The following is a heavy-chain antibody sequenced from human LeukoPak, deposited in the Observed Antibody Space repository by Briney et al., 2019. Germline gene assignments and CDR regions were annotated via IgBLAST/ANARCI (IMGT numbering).Heavy chain of an antibody. Sequence: SETLSLTCTVSGYSISSSYYWGWIRQPPGKGLEWIGYIYNSGSTNYNPSLKSRVTMSIDTSKNQFSLKLSSVTAADTAVYSCARVSWPGRGSRFDPWGQGTLVTVSS. CDR2: IYNSGST. J-gene: IGHJ5*02. CDR1: GYSISSSYY. CDR3: ARVSWPGRGSRFDP. D-gene: IGHD3-16*01. V-gene: IGHV4-38-2*02.